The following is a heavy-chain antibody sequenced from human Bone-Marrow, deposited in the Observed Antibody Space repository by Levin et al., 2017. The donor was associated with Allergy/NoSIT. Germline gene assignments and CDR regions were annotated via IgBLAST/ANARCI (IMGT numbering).Heavy chain of an antibody. CDR3: ARTSESPQGGNSVVGYFDY. Sequence: PSETLSLTCTVSGASISSSSNRWGWIRQPPGKGLQWIATVSYSGNTYYTPSLKSRVTISVDTSKNQFSLKLSSVTAADTAVYYCARTSESPQGGNSVVGYFDYWGQGTLVTVSS. V-gene: IGHV4-39*07. J-gene: IGHJ4*02. D-gene: IGHD4-23*01. CDR2: VSYSGNT. CDR1: GASISSSSNR.